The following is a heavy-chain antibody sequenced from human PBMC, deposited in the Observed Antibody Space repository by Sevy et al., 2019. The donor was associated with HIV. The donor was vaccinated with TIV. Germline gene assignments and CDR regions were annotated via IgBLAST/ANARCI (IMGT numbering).Heavy chain of an antibody. D-gene: IGHD3-22*01. V-gene: IGHV3-7*01. J-gene: IGHJ4*02. CDR3: AKGNSGSFDY. CDR1: GFSFSNYW. Sequence: GGSLRLSCAASGFSFSNYWMHWVRRAPVKGLEWVANIKQDESEKYYVASVKGRFTISRDNAKNSVYLEMNSLRPEDTATYYCAKGNSGSFDYWGQGTLVTVSS. CDR2: IKQDESEK.